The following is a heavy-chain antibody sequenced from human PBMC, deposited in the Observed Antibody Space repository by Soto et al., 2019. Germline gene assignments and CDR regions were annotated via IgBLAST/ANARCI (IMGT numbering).Heavy chain of an antibody. V-gene: IGHV1-69*06. J-gene: IGHJ6*02. CDR3: ASKGSSSPYYYYGMDV. CDR2: IIPIFGTT. D-gene: IGHD6-6*01. Sequence: QVQLVQSGAEVKKPGSSVKVSCKASGGTFSSYAISWVRQAPGQGLEWMGGIIPIFGTTNYAQKFQGRVTITADKSTSTAYMELSSLRSEDTAVYYCASKGSSSPYYYYGMDVWGQGTTFTVSS. CDR1: GGTFSSYA.